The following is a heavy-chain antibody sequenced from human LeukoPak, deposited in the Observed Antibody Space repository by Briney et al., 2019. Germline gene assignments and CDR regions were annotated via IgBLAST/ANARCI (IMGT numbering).Heavy chain of an antibody. D-gene: IGHD2-2*01. Sequence: SETLSLTCTVSGGSISSYYWSWIRQPPGKGLEWIGYIYYSGSTNYNPSLKSRVTISVDTSKNQFSLKPSSVTAADTAVYYCARHDCSSTSCHFDYWGQGTLVTVSS. CDR1: GGSISSYY. CDR3: ARHDCSSTSCHFDY. J-gene: IGHJ4*02. CDR2: IYYSGST. V-gene: IGHV4-59*01.